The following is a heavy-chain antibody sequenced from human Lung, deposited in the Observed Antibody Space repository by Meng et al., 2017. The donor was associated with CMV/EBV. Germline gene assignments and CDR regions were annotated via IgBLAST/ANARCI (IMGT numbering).Heavy chain of an antibody. J-gene: IGHJ4*02. D-gene: IGHD3-3*01. CDR1: AFSLSTDGVG. CDR3: AHRIFWSGYYDY. Sequence: CSFSAFSLSTDGVGVGWIRPPPGQALDWFALIYWNDDKRYRPSLRNRLTVTKDTSKNQVVLTMTNMDPVDTATYYCAHRIFWSGYYDYWGQGILVTVSS. CDR2: IYWNDDK. V-gene: IGHV2-5*01.